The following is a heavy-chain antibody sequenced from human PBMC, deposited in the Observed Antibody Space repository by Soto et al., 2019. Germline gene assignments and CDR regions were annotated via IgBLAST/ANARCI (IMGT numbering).Heavy chain of an antibody. CDR3: AKGKGGIAVAGGLTIDY. CDR2: ISYDGSNK. CDR1: GFTFSSYG. V-gene: IGHV3-30*18. J-gene: IGHJ4*02. Sequence: GGSLRLSCAASGFTFSSYGMHWVRQAPGKGLEWVAVISYDGSNKYYADSVKGRFTISRDNSKNTLYLQMNSLRAEDTAVYYCAKGKGGIAVAGGLTIDYWGQGTLVTVSS. D-gene: IGHD6-19*01.